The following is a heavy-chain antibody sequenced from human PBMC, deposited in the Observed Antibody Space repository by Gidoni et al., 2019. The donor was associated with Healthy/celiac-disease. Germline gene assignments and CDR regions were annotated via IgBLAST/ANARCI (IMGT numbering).Heavy chain of an antibody. CDR1: GFTSSRYS. D-gene: IGHD2-2*01. J-gene: IGHJ4*02. V-gene: IGHV3-21*01. Sequence: EVQLVESGGGLVKPGGSLRLSCAASGFTSSRYSMNWVRQAPGKGLEWVSSISSSSSYIYYADSVKGRFTISRDNAKNSLYLQMNSLRAEDTAVYYCARAGDIVVVPAADFDYWGQGTLVTVSS. CDR3: ARAGDIVVVPAADFDY. CDR2: ISSSSSYI.